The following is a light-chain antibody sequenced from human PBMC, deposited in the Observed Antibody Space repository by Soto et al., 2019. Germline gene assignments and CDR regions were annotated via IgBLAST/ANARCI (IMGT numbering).Light chain of an antibody. CDR2: EGS. CDR1: SSDVGSYNL. Sequence: QSVLTQPASVSGSPGQSITISCTGTSSDVGSYNLVSWCQQHPGKAPKLMIYEGSKRPSGVSNRFSGSKSGNTASLTISGLQAGDEADYYCCSYSGSSTYVFGTGTKVTVL. J-gene: IGLJ1*01. V-gene: IGLV2-23*01. CDR3: CSYSGSSTYV.